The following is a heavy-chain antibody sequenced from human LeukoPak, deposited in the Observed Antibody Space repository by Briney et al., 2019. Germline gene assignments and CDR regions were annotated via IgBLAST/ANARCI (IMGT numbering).Heavy chain of an antibody. CDR2: IYPSGST. CDR3: ARDIRYSGSYEYYFDY. CDR1: GYSISSGYY. V-gene: IGHV4-38-2*02. D-gene: IGHD1-26*01. J-gene: IGHJ4*02. Sequence: SETLSLTCSVSGYSISSGYYWGWIRQPPGKGLEGIGSIYPSGSTYYNPSLKTRVTISVNTSKNQFSLKLSSVTAADTAVYYCARDIRYSGSYEYYFDYWGQGTLATVSS.